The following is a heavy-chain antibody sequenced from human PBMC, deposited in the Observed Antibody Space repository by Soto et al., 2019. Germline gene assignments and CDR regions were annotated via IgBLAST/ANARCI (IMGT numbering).Heavy chain of an antibody. V-gene: IGHV3-33*01. CDR2: IWYDGSNK. Sequence: GGSLRLSCVASGFTFSSYGMHWVRQAPGKGLEWVAVIWYDGSNKYYADSVKGRFTISRDNSKNTLYLQMNSLRAEDTAVYYCAREGGIAAAGPYDAFDIWGQGTMVTVSS. CDR3: AREGGIAAAGPYDAFDI. J-gene: IGHJ3*02. CDR1: GFTFSSYG. D-gene: IGHD6-13*01.